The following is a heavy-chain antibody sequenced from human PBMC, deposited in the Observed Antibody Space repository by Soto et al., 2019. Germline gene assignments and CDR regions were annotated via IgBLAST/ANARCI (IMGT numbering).Heavy chain of an antibody. D-gene: IGHD3-3*01. CDR2: IYSGGST. CDR1: GFTVSSNY. Sequence: GGSLRLSCAASGFTVSSNYMSWFRQAPGKGLEWVSVIYSGGSTYYADSVKGRFTISRHNSKNLVFLQMNSLRAEDTAVYYCATFYDFGVVTGSGYYMGVWGKGTTVTVSS. CDR3: ATFYDFGVVTGSGYYMGV. J-gene: IGHJ6*03. V-gene: IGHV3-53*01.